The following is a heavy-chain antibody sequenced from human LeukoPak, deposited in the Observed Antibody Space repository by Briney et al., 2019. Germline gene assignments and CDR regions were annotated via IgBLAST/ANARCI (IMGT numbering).Heavy chain of an antibody. J-gene: IGHJ4*02. CDR3: ARNGYYSSDY. CDR2: IHHSRGT. V-gene: IGHV4-4*02. Sequence: SETLSLTCAVSGGSISDNYWWSWVRQPPGEGLAWIGEIHHSRGTNYNPSLKSRVTISVDKSKNQLSLMLTSVTAADTAVYYCARNGYYSSDYWGQGTLVSVSS. D-gene: IGHD3-22*01. CDR1: GGSISDNYW.